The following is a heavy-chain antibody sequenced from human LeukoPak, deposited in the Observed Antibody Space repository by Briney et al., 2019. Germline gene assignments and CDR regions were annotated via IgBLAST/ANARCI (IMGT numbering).Heavy chain of an antibody. CDR2: ISGSGERT. J-gene: IGHJ4*02. CDR1: GYTFSSHE. D-gene: IGHD6-13*01. Sequence: GASLRLSCAASGYTFSSHELTGVRQAPNKGLEWVSAISGSGERTHYADSVKGRFTISRDNSRNILYLQMNNLGAEDTAIYYCAKDSAPGIAADDYWGQGTLVTVSS. CDR3: AKDSAPGIAADDY. V-gene: IGHV3-23*01.